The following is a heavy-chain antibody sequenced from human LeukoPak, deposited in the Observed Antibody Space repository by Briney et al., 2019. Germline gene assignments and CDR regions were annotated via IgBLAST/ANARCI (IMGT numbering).Heavy chain of an antibody. CDR3: AILSGWYDY. CDR1: GFTFSSYA. D-gene: IGHD6-19*01. J-gene: IGHJ4*02. Sequence: GGSLRLSCAASGFTFSSYAMSWVRQAPGQGLEWMGGIIPIFGTANYAQKFQGRVTITADESTSTAYMELSSLRSEDTAVYYCAILSGWYDYWGQGTLVTVSS. V-gene: IGHV1-69*01. CDR2: IIPIFGTA.